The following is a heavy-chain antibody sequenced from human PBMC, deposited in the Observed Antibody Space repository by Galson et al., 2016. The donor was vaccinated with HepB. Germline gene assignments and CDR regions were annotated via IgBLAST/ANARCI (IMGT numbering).Heavy chain of an antibody. V-gene: IGHV3-15*01. D-gene: IGHD3-22*01. CDR3: STEGYYDKSAWVVFDY. CDR1: GFTFSKGF. CDR2: IKSQRFGGAA. J-gene: IGHJ4*02. Sequence: SLRLSCAVSGFTFSKGFLTWVRQAPGKGLEWIGHIKSQRFGGAAEYAAAVQGRFTISRDDSENTLYLQMDSLKTEDTAMYYCSTEGYYDKSAWVVFDYWGQGTLVTVSS.